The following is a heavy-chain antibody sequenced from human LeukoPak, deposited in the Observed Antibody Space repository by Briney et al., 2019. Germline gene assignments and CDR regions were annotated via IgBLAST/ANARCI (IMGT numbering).Heavy chain of an antibody. CDR1: GGSISSGGYY. CDR3: ARGRTIFGVVNYFDY. J-gene: IGHJ4*02. CDR2: IYYSGST. Sequence: SETLSLTCTVSGGSISSGGYYWSWIRQHPGKGRERIGYIYYSGSTYYNPSLKSRVTISVDTSKNQFSLKLSSVTAADTAVYYCARGRTIFGVVNYFDYWGQRTQVTVSS. V-gene: IGHV4-31*03. D-gene: IGHD3-3*01.